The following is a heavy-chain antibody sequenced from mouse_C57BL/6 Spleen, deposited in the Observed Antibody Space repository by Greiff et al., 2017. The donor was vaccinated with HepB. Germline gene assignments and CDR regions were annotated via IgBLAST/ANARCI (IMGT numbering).Heavy chain of an antibody. V-gene: IGHV1-82*01. CDR3: ARVIVTTVVAIDY. D-gene: IGHD1-1*01. CDR1: GYAFSSSW. CDR2: IYPGDGDT. Sequence: QVQLQQSGPELVKPGASVKISCKASGYAFSSSWMNWVKQRPGKGLEWIGRIYPGDGDTNYNGKFKGKATLTADKSSSTAYRQLSSLTSEDSAVYFCARVIVTTVVAIDYWGQGTTLTVSS. J-gene: IGHJ2*01.